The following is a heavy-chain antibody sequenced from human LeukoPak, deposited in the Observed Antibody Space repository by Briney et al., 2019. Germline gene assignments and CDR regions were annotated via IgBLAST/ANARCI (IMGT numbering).Heavy chain of an antibody. D-gene: IGHD5-18*01. CDR2: ISGSGGST. Sequence: GGSLRLSCAASGFTFSSYAMSWVRQAPGKGLEWVSAISGSGGSTYYADSVKGRFTISRDNSKNTLYLQMNSLRAEDTAVYYCAKNQQLWLSGPRSGFDYWGQGTLVTVSS. CDR1: GFTFSSYA. J-gene: IGHJ4*02. CDR3: AKNQQLWLSGPRSGFDY. V-gene: IGHV3-23*01.